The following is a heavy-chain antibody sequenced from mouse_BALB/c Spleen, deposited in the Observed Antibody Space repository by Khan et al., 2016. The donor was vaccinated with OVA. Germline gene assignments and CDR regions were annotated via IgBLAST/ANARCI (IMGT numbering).Heavy chain of an antibody. J-gene: IGHJ4*01. CDR2: INPTTGYT. CDR1: GYTFTSYW. Sequence: QMQLEESGAELAQPGASVKMSCKASGYTFTSYWMHWVKQRPGQGLEWIGYINPTTGYTEYCQKFKDKATLTADKSSSTAYMQLSSLTSEDSAVYYCARFMITTNYAMDYWGQGTSVTVSS. D-gene: IGHD2-4*01. CDR3: ARFMITTNYAMDY. V-gene: IGHV1-7*01.